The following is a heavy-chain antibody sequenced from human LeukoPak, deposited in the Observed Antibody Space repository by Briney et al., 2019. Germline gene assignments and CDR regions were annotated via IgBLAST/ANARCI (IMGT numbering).Heavy chain of an antibody. Sequence: GGSLRLSCAAPGFTFSSYGMHWVRQAPGKGLEWVAVISYDGSNKYYADSVKGRFTISRDNSKNTLYLQMNSLRAEDTAVYYCATHSSGWYNYWGQGTLVTVSS. CDR3: ATHSSGWYNY. J-gene: IGHJ4*02. CDR2: ISYDGSNK. D-gene: IGHD6-19*01. V-gene: IGHV3-30*03. CDR1: GFTFSSYG.